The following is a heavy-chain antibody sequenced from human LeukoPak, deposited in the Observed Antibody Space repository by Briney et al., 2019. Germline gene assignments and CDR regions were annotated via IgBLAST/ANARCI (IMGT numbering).Heavy chain of an antibody. CDR3: ARDPCSSINCPLRF. CDR2: INHGGRT. J-gene: IGHJ4*02. D-gene: IGHD2-2*01. Sequence: SVTLSLTCAVSGGSLSGSYCTWVRQSPGEGLEGIGEINHGGRTNYNPSLQSRVTISLDTTRNQFSLMLRSVTAADTAVYYCARDPCSSINCPLRFWGQGTLVTVSS. V-gene: IGHV4-34*01. CDR1: GGSLSGSY.